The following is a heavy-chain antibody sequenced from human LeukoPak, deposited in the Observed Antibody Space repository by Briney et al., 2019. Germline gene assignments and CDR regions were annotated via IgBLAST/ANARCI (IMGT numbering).Heavy chain of an antibody. CDR1: GGSISSSNW. CDR2: IYHSGST. V-gene: IGHV4-4*02. CDR3: AGLKERSEVYYYGMDV. Sequence: SGTLSLTCAVSGGSISSSNWWSWVRQPPGKGLEWIGEIYHSGSTNYNPSLKSRVTISVDKSKNQFSLKLSSVTAADTAVYYCAGLKERSEVYYYGMDVWGQGTTVTVSS. D-gene: IGHD1-14*01. J-gene: IGHJ6*02.